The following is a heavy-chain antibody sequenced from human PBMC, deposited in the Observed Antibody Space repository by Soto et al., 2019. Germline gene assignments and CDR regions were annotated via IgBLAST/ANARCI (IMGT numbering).Heavy chain of an antibody. CDR1: GGSISRGGYY. D-gene: IGHD3-10*01. V-gene: IGHV4-31*03. CDR3: ATRFYSSGVLFDY. CDR2: TYNSVST. J-gene: IGHJ4*02. Sequence: SETLSLTCTVSGGSISRGGYYRSWIRQNPGKGLEWIGYTYNSVSTYYNPSLKSRVTISVDTSKNQFSLKLTSVTAADTAIYYCATRFYSSGVLFDYWGPGTQVTVSS.